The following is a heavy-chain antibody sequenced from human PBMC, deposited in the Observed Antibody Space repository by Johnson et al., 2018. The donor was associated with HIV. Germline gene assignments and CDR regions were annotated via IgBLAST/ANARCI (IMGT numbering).Heavy chain of an antibody. CDR1: GFTFSSYW. Sequence: VQVVESGGGLVQPGGSLILSCAASGFTFSSYWMHWVRQAPGKGLVWVSAISGSGGSTYYADSVKGRFTISRDNSKNTLYLQMNSLRAEDTAVYYCAKDSSGWYSGAFDIWGQGTMVTVSS. V-gene: IGHV3-23*04. CDR3: AKDSSGWYSGAFDI. CDR2: ISGSGGST. D-gene: IGHD6-19*01. J-gene: IGHJ3*02.